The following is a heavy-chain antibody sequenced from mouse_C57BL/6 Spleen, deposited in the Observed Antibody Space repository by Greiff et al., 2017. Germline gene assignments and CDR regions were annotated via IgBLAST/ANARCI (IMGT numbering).Heavy chain of an antibody. J-gene: IGHJ2*01. CDR2: ISYDGSN. V-gene: IGHV3-6*01. CDR1: GYSITSGYY. Sequence: EVKLMESGPGLVKPSQSLSLTCSVTGYSITSGYYWNWIRQFPGNKLEWMGYISYDGSNNYNPSLKNRISITRDTSKNQFFLKLNSVTTEDTATYYCARDYDRGYFDYWGQGTTLTVSS. D-gene: IGHD2-12*01. CDR3: ARDYDRGYFDY.